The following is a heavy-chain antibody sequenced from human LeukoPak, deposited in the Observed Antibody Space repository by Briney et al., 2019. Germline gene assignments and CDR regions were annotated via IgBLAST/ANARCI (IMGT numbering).Heavy chain of an antibody. V-gene: IGHV4-59*01. CDR2: IYYSGST. CDR1: GGSISRYY. D-gene: IGHD2-21*02. Sequence: SETLSLTCTVSGGSISRYYWSWIRQPPGKGLEWIGYIYYSGSTNCNPSLKSRVTISLDTSQNQFSLKLKSVTAADTAVYYCVRGRQYCGDDCEPVDHWGQRTRVSVSS. J-gene: IGHJ4*02. CDR3: VRGRQYCGDDCEPVDH.